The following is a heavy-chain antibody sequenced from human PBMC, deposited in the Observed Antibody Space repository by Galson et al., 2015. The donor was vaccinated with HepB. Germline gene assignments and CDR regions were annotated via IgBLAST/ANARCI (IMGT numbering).Heavy chain of an antibody. CDR3: ARDEPSGSYRFDS. V-gene: IGHV3-23*01. CDR2: ISESGDSK. Sequence: SLRLSCAASGLTFSSYALSWVRQAPGKGLEWVSTISESGDSKFYADSVKGRFTISRDNAKNSLYLQMNSLRAEDTAVYYCARDEPSGSYRFDSWGQGALVTVSS. D-gene: IGHD1-26*01. CDR1: GLTFSSYA. J-gene: IGHJ4*02.